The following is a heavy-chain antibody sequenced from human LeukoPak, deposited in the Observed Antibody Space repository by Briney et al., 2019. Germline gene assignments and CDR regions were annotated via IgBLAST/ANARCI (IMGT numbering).Heavy chain of an antibody. D-gene: IGHD3-10*02. CDR1: GYTFTSSG. CDR2: ISAYNANT. J-gene: IGHJ4*02. Sequence: ASEKLSCKASGYTFTSSGISWVRQAPGQGLEWMGWISAYNANTNYAQKLQGRVTMTTDTSTSTAYMELRSLRSDDTAVYYCARGRWDYYVTGSDYWGQGTLVTVSS. V-gene: IGHV1-18*01. CDR3: ARGRWDYYVTGSDY.